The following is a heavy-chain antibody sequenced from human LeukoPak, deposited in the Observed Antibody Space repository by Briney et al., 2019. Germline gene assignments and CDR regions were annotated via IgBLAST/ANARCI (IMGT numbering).Heavy chain of an antibody. CDR1: GFIFNTYR. CDR3: ARDLYYYDSSGYYRGLDY. CDR2: IKHDGSEE. Sequence: TGGSLRLSCAASGFIFNTYRVSWVRQAPGKGLEWVANIKHDGSEENYVDSVKGRSTISRDNAKGSLSLQMNSLRGEDTAVYYCARDLYYYDSSGYYRGLDYWGQGTLVTVSS. D-gene: IGHD3-22*01. V-gene: IGHV3-7*01. J-gene: IGHJ4*02.